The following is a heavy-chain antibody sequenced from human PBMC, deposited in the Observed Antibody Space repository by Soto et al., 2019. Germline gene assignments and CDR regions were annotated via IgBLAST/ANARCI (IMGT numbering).Heavy chain of an antibody. Sequence: QVQLQQSGPGLVKPSETLSLTCSVSAGSMRNYYWSWIRQPPGKGLEWIGNVDDSGTTKYNPSLSSRVTISVDTSTILSSLKLSLAIAAATAVYYCSRDVSCSGGSSYPQPWFDPWGQGTLVTVSS. V-gene: IGHV4-59*01. CDR2: VDDSGTT. D-gene: IGHD2-15*01. CDR3: SRDVSCSGGSSYPQPWFDP. J-gene: IGHJ5*02. CDR1: AGSMRNYY.